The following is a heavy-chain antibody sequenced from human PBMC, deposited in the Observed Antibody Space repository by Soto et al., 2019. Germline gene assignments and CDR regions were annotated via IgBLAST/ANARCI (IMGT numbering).Heavy chain of an antibody. CDR1: GYTFTSYA. V-gene: IGHV1-3*01. CDR3: ARVLLSRRGRAYNWFDP. Sequence: ASVKVSCKASGYTFTSYAMHWVRQAPGQRLEWMGWINAGNGNTKYSQKFQGRVTITRDTSASTAYMELSSLRSEDTAVYYCARVLLSRRGRAYNWFDPWGQGTLVTVSS. CDR2: INAGNGNT. J-gene: IGHJ5*02. D-gene: IGHD2-21*01.